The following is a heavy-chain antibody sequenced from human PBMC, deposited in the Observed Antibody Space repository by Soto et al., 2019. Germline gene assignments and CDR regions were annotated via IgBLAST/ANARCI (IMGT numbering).Heavy chain of an antibody. V-gene: IGHV3-23*01. CDR3: AKGRGGSGSLTPRVDF. CDR2: ISGGGDTT. Sequence: EVQLLESGGGLVQPGGSLRLSCAASGFTFNNYAMTWVRQAPGKGLEWVSAISGGGDTTSYPDSVKGRFTVSRDVSKNSLYLQVSSLRAENTALYYCAKGRGGSGSLTPRVDFWGQGTLVTVSS. CDR1: GFTFNNYA. J-gene: IGHJ4*02. D-gene: IGHD3-10*01.